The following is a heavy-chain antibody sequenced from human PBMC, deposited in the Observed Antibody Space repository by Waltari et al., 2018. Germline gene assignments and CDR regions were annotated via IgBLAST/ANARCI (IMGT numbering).Heavy chain of an antibody. CDR2: VSARGGDT. CDR1: GFTFRNYA. D-gene: IGHD4-17*01. J-gene: IGHJ4*02. V-gene: IGHV3-23*04. Sequence: EVQLVESGGGLVQPGGSLRLSCAPSGFTFRNYAMSWVRQVPGKGVEWVSMVSARGGDTYYADSVKGRFTISRVNSENTLYLQMNSLRAEDTAVYYCAKVRSGDYPYFDYWGQGTLVTVSS. CDR3: AKVRSGDYPYFDY.